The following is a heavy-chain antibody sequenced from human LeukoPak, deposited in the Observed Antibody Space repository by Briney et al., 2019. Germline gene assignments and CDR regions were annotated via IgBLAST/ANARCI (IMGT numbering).Heavy chain of an antibody. D-gene: IGHD3-22*01. CDR2: INHSGST. CDR3: AKGGIVVVPRGAFDI. CDR1: GGSFSGYY. Sequence: SETLSLTCAVYGGSFSGYYWSWIRQPPGKGLEWIGEINHSGSTNYNPSLKSRVTISVDTSKNQFSLKLSSVTAADTAVYYCAKGGIVVVPRGAFDIWGQGTMVTVSS. J-gene: IGHJ3*02. V-gene: IGHV4-34*01.